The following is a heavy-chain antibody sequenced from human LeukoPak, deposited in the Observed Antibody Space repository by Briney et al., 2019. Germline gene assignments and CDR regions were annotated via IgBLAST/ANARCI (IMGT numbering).Heavy chain of an antibody. Sequence: ASVKVSCKASGYTFTGCYMHWVLQAPGQGLEWMGWINPNSGGTNYAQKFQGRVTMTRDTSISTAYMELSRLRSDDTAVYYCARVGGYSGYEYFDYWGQGTLVTVSS. J-gene: IGHJ4*02. V-gene: IGHV1-2*02. CDR2: INPNSGGT. CDR3: ARVGGYSGYEYFDY. CDR1: GYTFTGCY. D-gene: IGHD5-12*01.